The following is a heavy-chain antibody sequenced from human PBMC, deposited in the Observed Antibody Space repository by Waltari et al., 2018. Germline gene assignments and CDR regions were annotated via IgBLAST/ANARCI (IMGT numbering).Heavy chain of an antibody. CDR2: SNSDGSST. D-gene: IGHD4-17*01. J-gene: IGHJ2*01. V-gene: IGHV3-74*01. CDR3: ARGARRTTVTTGWWYFDL. Sequence: EVQLVASGGGLVQPGGSLRLSCAASGFTYSLSWMPWVRQVPGKGVVWVSRSNSDGSSTSYADSVKGRFTIYKDNAKNTVYLQMNSLRVDDTAIYYCARGARRTTVTTGWWYFDLWGRGTLVTVSS. CDR1: GFTYSLSW.